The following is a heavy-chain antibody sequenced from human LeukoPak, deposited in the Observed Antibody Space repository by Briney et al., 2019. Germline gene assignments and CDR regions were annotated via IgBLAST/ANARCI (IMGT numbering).Heavy chain of an antibody. V-gene: IGHV3-48*02. J-gene: IGHJ4*02. D-gene: IGHD3-22*01. CDR1: GFIFSTYS. CDR2: ISGSSRII. CDR3: ARDLDTSGYTFDY. Sequence: GGSLRLSCAASGFIFSTYSMNWVRQAPGKGLEWVSYISGSSRIIYHADSVTGRFSISRDNAKNSMYLQMNSLRDEDTAVYYCARDLDTSGYTFDYWGQGTLVTVSS.